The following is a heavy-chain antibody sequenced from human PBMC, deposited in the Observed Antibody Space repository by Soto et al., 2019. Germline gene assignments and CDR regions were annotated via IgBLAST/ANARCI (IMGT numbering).Heavy chain of an antibody. Sequence: PSETLSLTCTVSGGSINNYYWSWIRQPPGKGLEWIGYMFSTGNGNYNPSLKSRATMSVDTSRNQFSLKLSSVTAADTAVYYCARDYYESSGYSPLDYCGRGTLVTVSS. J-gene: IGHJ4*02. V-gene: IGHV4-59*01. CDR3: ARDYYESSGYSPLDY. CDR1: GGSINNYY. D-gene: IGHD3-22*01. CDR2: MFSTGNG.